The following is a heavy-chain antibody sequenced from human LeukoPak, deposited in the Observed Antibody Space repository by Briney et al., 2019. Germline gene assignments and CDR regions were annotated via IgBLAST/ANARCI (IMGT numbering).Heavy chain of an antibody. CDR1: GGTFSSYA. CDR3: ARSEYDILTGYYLLPFDY. D-gene: IGHD3-9*01. V-gene: IGHV1-69*01. J-gene: IGHJ4*02. CDR2: IIPIFGTA. Sequence: SVKVSCKASGGTFSSYAISWVRQAPGQGLEWMGGIIPIFGTANYAQKFQGRVTITADESTSTAYIELSSLRSEDTAVYYCARSEYDILTGYYLLPFDYWGQGTLVTVSS.